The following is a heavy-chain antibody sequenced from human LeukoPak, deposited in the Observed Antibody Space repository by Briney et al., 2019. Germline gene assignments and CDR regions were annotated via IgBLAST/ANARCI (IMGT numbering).Heavy chain of an antibody. V-gene: IGHV1-46*01. D-gene: IGHD3-3*01. Sequence: GASVKVSCKASGYTFTSYYMHWVRQAPGQGLEWMGIINPSGGSTSYAQKFQGRVTMTRDMSTSTVYMELSSLRSEDTAVYYCARDSRDPLEQSGYFDYWGQGTLVTVSS. CDR3: ARDSRDPLEQSGYFDY. CDR1: GYTFTSYY. CDR2: INPSGGST. J-gene: IGHJ4*02.